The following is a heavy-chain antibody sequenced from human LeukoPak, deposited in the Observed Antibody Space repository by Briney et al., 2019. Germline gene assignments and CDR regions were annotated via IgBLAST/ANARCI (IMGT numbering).Heavy chain of an antibody. J-gene: IGHJ3*02. D-gene: IGHD3-3*01. CDR1: GFTFSSYA. CDR2: INAGGGST. V-gene: IGHV3-23*01. CDR3: ARDDLVSFWSGYYTRGMNAFDI. Sequence: PGGSLRLSCAASGFTFSSYAMSWVRQAPGKGLEWVSTINAGGGSTYYADSVRGRFTFSRDNSKNTLYLQMNSLRAEDTAVYYCARDDLVSFWSGYYTRGMNAFDIWGQGTVVTVSS.